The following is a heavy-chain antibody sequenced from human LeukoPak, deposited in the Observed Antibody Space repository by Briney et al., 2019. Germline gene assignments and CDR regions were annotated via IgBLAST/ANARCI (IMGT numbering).Heavy chain of an antibody. D-gene: IGHD3-22*01. CDR2: ITSNGGTT. CDR1: GFTFSSYV. CDR3: VRYYYDSSGYQRYFDY. Sequence: GGSLRLSCSASGFTFSSYVMHWVRQAPGKGLEYVSAITSNGGTTYYADSVKGRFTISRDNPKNTLYLQMSSLRAEDTAVFYCVRYYYDSSGYQRYFDYWGQGTLVTVSS. V-gene: IGHV3-64D*09. J-gene: IGHJ4*02.